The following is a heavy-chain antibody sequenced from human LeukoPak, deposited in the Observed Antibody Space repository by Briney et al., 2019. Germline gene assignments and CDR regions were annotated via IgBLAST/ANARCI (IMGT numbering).Heavy chain of an antibody. CDR3: AREGLPGRDAFDI. CDR1: GGSISSYY. J-gene: IGHJ3*02. Sequence: KPSETLSLTCTVSGGSISSYYWSWIRQPPGKGLEWIGYIYYSGSTNYNPSLKSRVTISVDTSKNQFSLKLTSVTAADTAMYYCAREGLPGRDAFDIWGQGTMVTVSS. D-gene: IGHD5/OR15-5a*01. V-gene: IGHV4-59*01. CDR2: IYYSGST.